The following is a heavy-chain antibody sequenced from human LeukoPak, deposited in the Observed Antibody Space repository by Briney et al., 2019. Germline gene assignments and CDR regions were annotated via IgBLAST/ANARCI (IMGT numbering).Heavy chain of an antibody. CDR1: GFTFSSYS. Sequence: GGSLRLSCAASGFTFSSYSMNWVRQAPGKGLEWVSYISSSSSTIYYADSVKGRFTISRDNSKNTLYLQMNSLRAEDTAVYYCARSYSGSSFDYWGQGTLVTVSS. J-gene: IGHJ4*02. D-gene: IGHD1-26*01. CDR2: ISSSSSTI. CDR3: ARSYSGSSFDY. V-gene: IGHV3-48*01.